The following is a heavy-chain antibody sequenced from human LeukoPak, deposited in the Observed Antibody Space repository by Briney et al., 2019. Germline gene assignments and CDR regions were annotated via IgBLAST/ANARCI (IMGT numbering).Heavy chain of an antibody. CDR1: GYTFTSYD. Sequence: ASVKVSCKASGYTFTSYDINWVRQATGQGLEWMGWMNPNSGNTGYAQKFQGRVTITRNTSISTAYMELSSLRSEDTAVYYCARSPFGHYDFWSGSYYYYYMDVWGKGTTVTVSS. J-gene: IGHJ6*03. CDR3: ARSPFGHYDFWSGSYYYYYMDV. D-gene: IGHD3-3*01. CDR2: MNPNSGNT. V-gene: IGHV1-8*03.